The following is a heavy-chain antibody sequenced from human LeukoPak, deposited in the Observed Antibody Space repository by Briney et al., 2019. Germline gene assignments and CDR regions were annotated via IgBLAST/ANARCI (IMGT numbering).Heavy chain of an antibody. CDR2: INHSGST. D-gene: IGHD1-14*01. J-gene: IGHJ6*03. V-gene: IGHV4-34*01. Sequence: RPSETLSLTCAVYGGSFSGYYWSWIRQPPGKGLEWIGEINHSGSTNYNPSLKSRVTISVDTSKNQFSLKLSSVTAADTAVYYCARHNGYYMDVWGKGTTVTVSS. CDR3: ARHNGYYMDV. CDR1: GGSFSGYY.